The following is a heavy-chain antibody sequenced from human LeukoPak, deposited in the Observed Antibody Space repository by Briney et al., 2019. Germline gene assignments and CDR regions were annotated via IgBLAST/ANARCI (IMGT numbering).Heavy chain of an antibody. D-gene: IGHD2-2*01. V-gene: IGHV6-1*01. CDR3: ARDVVAEENWFDP. Sequence: SQTLSLTCVISGDSVSSNSAAWNWVRQSPSRGLEWLGRTYHRSKWYSDYAVSVKSRITISPDTSKNQFSLQLTSVTPEDTAVYYCARDVVAEENWFDPWGQGTLVTVSS. CDR1: GDSVSSNSAA. J-gene: IGHJ5*02. CDR2: TYHRSKWYS.